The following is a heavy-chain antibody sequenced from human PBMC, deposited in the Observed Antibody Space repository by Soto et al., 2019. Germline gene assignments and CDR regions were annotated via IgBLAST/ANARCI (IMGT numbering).Heavy chain of an antibody. CDR1: GFTFSSYE. V-gene: IGHV3-48*03. J-gene: IGHJ3*02. CDR2: ISSSGSTI. CDR3: ARFRGNYYGSGSYYKGVAFDI. Sequence: EVQLVESGGGLVQPGGSLRLSCAASGFTFSSYEMNWVRQAPGKGLEWVSYISSSGSTIYYADSVKGRFTISRDNAKNSLYLQMNSLRAEDTALYYCARFRGNYYGSGSYYKGVAFDIWGQGTMVTVSS. D-gene: IGHD3-10*01.